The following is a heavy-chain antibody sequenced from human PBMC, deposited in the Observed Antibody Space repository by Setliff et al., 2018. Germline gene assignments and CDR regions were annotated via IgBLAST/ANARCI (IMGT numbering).Heavy chain of an antibody. V-gene: IGHV4-34*01. Sequence: PSETLSLTCAAYGGTFSDYYWTWIRQPPGKGLEWIGEINHRGSTNYNPSLKGRATLSIDASKRQFSLKLTSVTAADTAVYYCARMSGFLYMDVWGKGTTVTVSS. CDR2: INHRGST. D-gene: IGHD3-3*01. J-gene: IGHJ6*03. CDR3: ARMSGFLYMDV. CDR1: GGTFSDYY.